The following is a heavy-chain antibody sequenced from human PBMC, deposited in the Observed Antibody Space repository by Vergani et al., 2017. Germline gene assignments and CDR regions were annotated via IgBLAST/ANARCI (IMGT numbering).Heavy chain of an antibody. V-gene: IGHV1-46*01. D-gene: IGHD2-15*01. CDR2: INPSGGST. CDR3: ARGGYWSGGSCYSGDYGPDY. J-gene: IGHJ4*02. CDR1: GYTFTGSY. Sequence: QVQLVQSGAEVKKPGASVKVSCKASGYTFTGSYMHWARQAPGQGLEWMGWINPSGGSTSYAQKFQGRVTMTRDTSTRTVYMELSSLRSEDTAVYYCARGGYWSGGSCYSGDYGPDYWGQGTLVTVSS.